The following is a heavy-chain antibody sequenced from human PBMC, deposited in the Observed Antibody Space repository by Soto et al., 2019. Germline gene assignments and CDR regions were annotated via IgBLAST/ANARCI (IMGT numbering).Heavy chain of an antibody. Sequence: PGGSLRLSCAASGFTFSSYSMNWVRQAPGKGLEWVSSISSSSSYIYYADSVKGRFTISRDNAKNSLYLQMNSLRAEDTAVYYCARENDTPYYYYGMDVWGQGTTVTVSS. J-gene: IGHJ6*02. CDR1: GFTFSSYS. CDR2: ISSSSSYI. V-gene: IGHV3-21*01. CDR3: ARENDTPYYYYGMDV.